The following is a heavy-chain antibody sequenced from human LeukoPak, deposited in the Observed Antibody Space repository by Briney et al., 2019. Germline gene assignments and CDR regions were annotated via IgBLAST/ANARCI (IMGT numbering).Heavy chain of an antibody. CDR2: IIPIFGTA. V-gene: IGHV1-69*13. CDR1: GGTFSSYA. CDR3: ARSKDSSGWLPPKY. Sequence: SVKVSCKASGGTFSSYAISWVRQAPRQGLEWMGGIIPIFGTANYAQKFQGRVTITADESTSTAYMELSSLRSEDTAVYYCARSKDSSGWLPPKYWGQGALVTVSS. J-gene: IGHJ4*02. D-gene: IGHD6-19*01.